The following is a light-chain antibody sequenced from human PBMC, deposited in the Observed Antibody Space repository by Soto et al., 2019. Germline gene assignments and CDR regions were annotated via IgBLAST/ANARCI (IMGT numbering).Light chain of an antibody. Sequence: QSVLTQPPSESGTPGQRVTISCSGSSSNIGSNVVNWYQQVPGTAPKLLIYGNNQRPSGVPDRFSGSRSGTSASLAISGLQSEDEAAYHCAAWDDSLNGWVFGGGTKLTVL. CDR1: SSNIGSNV. V-gene: IGLV1-44*01. J-gene: IGLJ3*02. CDR2: GNN. CDR3: AAWDDSLNGWV.